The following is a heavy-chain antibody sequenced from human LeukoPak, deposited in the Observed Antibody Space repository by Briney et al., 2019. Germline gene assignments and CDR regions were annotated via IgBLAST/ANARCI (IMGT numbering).Heavy chain of an antibody. J-gene: IGHJ4*02. V-gene: IGHV1-18*01. Sequence: ASVKVSCKASGYTFTSFSITWVRQAPGQGLEWMGWISVYNGNTNYAQKLQGRVTMTTDTSTSTAYMELRSLRSDDTAVYYCARMGGELLGPWFAYWGQGTLVTVSS. D-gene: IGHD1-26*01. CDR2: ISVYNGNT. CDR1: GYTFTSFS. CDR3: ARMGGELLGPWFAY.